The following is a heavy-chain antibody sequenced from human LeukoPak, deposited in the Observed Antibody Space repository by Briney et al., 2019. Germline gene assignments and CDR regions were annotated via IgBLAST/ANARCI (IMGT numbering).Heavy chain of an antibody. CDR1: GDSVSRNNIA. D-gene: IGHD5-24*01. CDR3: ARGLGWPYFDS. CDR2: TYFGSKWYH. Sequence: SQTLSLTCAISGDSVSRNNIAWNWIRQSPSRGLEWLGRTYFGSKWYHEYAISVKGRIIINPDTSKNQFSLQLNSVIPEDTAIYYCARGLGWPYFDSWGQGTLVTVSS. V-gene: IGHV6-1*01. J-gene: IGHJ4*02.